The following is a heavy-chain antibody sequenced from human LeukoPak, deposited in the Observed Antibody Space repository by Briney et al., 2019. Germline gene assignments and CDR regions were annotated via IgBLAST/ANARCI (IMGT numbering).Heavy chain of an antibody. Sequence: PSETLSLTCAVYGGSFSGYYWSWIRQPPGKGLEWIGEINHRGRTNYNPSLKRRVTMSADTSKNQFSLNLRSVTAADTAIYYCARQHRIEMATILPYMDVWGKGTTVTVSS. V-gene: IGHV4-34*01. CDR1: GGSFSGYY. D-gene: IGHD5-24*01. J-gene: IGHJ6*03. CDR2: INHRGRT. CDR3: ARQHRIEMATILPYMDV.